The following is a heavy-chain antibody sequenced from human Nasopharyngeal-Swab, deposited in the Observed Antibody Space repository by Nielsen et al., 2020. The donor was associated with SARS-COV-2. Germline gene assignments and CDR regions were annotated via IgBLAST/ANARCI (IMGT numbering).Heavy chain of an antibody. CDR1: GYAFSDYY. V-gene: IGHV1-2*06. Sequence: ASVKVSCKASGYAFSDYYMHWVRQAPGQGLEWMGRLTPASGDTEYAQKFQDRVTMTRDTSITTAYLEVTRLRSDDTAVYYCARVPGHPSFWGQGTLVTVSS. CDR3: ARVPGHPSF. J-gene: IGHJ4*02. D-gene: IGHD3-10*01. CDR2: LTPASGDT.